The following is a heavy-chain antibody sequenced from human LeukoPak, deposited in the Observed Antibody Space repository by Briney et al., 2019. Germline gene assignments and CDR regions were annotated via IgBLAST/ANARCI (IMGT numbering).Heavy chain of an antibody. Sequence: GGSLRLSCEASGFTFSNYVMSWVRQAPGKGLEWVLSITEGEGTTYDADSVKGRFTISRDNAKNTLYLQTNSLRAEDTAVYYCARVQGHPPNGLDVWGQGTMVTVSS. J-gene: IGHJ3*01. CDR3: ARVQGHPPNGLDV. D-gene: IGHD2-8*01. V-gene: IGHV3-23*01. CDR2: ITEGEGTT. CDR1: GFTFSNYV.